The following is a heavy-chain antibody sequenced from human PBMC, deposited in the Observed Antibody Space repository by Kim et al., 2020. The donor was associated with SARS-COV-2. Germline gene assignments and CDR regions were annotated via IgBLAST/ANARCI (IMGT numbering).Heavy chain of an antibody. V-gene: IGHV5-51*01. Sequence: GESLKISCKGSGYSFTSYWIGWVRQMPGKGLEWMGIIYPGDSDTRYSPSFQGQVTISADKSISTAYLQWSSLKASDTAMYYCARHSYYYGSGSTDNYNWFDPWGQGTLVTVSS. CDR3: ARHSYYYGSGSTDNYNWFDP. CDR1: GYSFTSYW. J-gene: IGHJ5*02. CDR2: IYPGDSDT. D-gene: IGHD3-10*01.